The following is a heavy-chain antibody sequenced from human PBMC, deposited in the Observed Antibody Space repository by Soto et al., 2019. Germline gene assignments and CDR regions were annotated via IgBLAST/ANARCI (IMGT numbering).Heavy chain of an antibody. D-gene: IGHD2-8*01. V-gene: IGHV3-21*01. CDR3: ARVILGYCTNGVCSVDY. Sequence: GGSLRLSCAASGFTFSSYSMNWVRQAPGKGLEWVSSISSSSSYIYYADSVKGRFTISRDNAKNSLYLQMNSLRAEDTAVYYCARVILGYCTNGVCSVDYWGQGTLVTVLL. J-gene: IGHJ4*02. CDR1: GFTFSSYS. CDR2: ISSSSSYI.